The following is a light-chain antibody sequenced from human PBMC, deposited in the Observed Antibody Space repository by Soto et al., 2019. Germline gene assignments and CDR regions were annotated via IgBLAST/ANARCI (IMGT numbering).Light chain of an antibody. V-gene: IGKV3-20*01. J-gene: IGKJ1*01. Sequence: EIVLTQSPGTLSLSPGERATISCRASQSVSNYLAWYQRKPGQAPRLLIYGASSRATGIPDRFSGSGSGTDFILTISRLEPEDFAVYYCHQYGGSPQTFGQGTKVDIK. CDR3: HQYGGSPQT. CDR2: GAS. CDR1: QSVSNY.